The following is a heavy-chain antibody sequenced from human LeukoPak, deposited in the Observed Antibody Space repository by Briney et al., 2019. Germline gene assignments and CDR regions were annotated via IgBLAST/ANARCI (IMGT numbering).Heavy chain of an antibody. Sequence: ASVKVSCKASGYTFTSYGISWVRQAPGQGLEWMGWISAYNGNTNYAQKLQGRVTMTTDTSTSTAYMELRSLRSDDTAVYYCAREFPARYFDWSYSYYYMDVWGKGTTVTVSS. D-gene: IGHD3-9*01. J-gene: IGHJ6*03. CDR3: AREFPARYFDWSYSYYYMDV. V-gene: IGHV1-18*01. CDR1: GYTFTSYG. CDR2: ISAYNGNT.